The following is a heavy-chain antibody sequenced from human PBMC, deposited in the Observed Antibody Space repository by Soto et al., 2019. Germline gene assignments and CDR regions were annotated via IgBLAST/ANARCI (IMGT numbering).Heavy chain of an antibody. V-gene: IGHV1-69*13. CDR2: IIPIFGTT. D-gene: IGHD2-15*01. CDR3: ARNWMTSDTPGGPKRKDYYYYGFNL. J-gene: IGHJ6*02. Sequence: SLKVSCKASGGTFGSNAVSWLRRAPGQGLEWIGGIIPIFGTTTYAQKFHGRVTITADDFTTAGYMELSGLTPEDTALYYCARNWMTSDTPGGPKRKDYYYYGFNLWGQGTTVTVSS. CDR1: GGTFGSNA.